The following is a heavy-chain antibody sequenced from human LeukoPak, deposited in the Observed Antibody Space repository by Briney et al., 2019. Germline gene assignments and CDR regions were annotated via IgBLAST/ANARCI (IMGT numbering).Heavy chain of an antibody. CDR3: AREDDILTGPGAFDI. D-gene: IGHD3-9*01. Sequence: GASVKVSCKASGYTFTSYGISWVRQAPGQGLEWMGWISSYNDNTNYAQKFQGRVTMTTDTSTSTAYMDLRSLRSDDTAVYYCAREDDILTGPGAFDIWGQGTMVTVSS. V-gene: IGHV1-18*01. J-gene: IGHJ3*02. CDR1: GYTFTSYG. CDR2: ISSYNDNT.